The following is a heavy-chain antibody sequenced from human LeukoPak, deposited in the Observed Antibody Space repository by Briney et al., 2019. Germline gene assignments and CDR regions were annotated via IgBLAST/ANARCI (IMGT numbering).Heavy chain of an antibody. Sequence: ASVKVSCKVSGYTLTELSMHWVRQAPGKGLEWMGGFDPEDGETIYAQKFQGRVTITADESTSTAYMELSSLRSEDTAVYYCARNGEYSSSPINYWGQGTLATVSS. J-gene: IGHJ4*02. CDR3: ARNGEYSSSPINY. D-gene: IGHD6-6*01. CDR2: FDPEDGET. V-gene: IGHV1-24*01. CDR1: GYTLTELS.